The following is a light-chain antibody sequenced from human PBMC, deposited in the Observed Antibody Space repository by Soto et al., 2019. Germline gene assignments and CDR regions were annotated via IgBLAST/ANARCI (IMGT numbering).Light chain of an antibody. CDR2: DVS. CDR3: QQYNNWPSLT. J-gene: IGKJ4*01. CDR1: QGISNS. V-gene: IGKV3-15*01. Sequence: EIVMTQSPATLSVSPGERATLSCRASQGISNSLAWYQQKPGQAPRLLIYDVSTRATGIPARFSGSGSGTEFTLTISSLQSEDFAVYYCQQYNNWPSLTFGGGTKVDIK.